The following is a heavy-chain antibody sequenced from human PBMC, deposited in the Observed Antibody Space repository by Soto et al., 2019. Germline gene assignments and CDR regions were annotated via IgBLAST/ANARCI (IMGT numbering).Heavy chain of an antibody. V-gene: IGHV1-46*03. CDR2: INPSGGST. Sequence: QVQLVQSGAEVKKPGASVKVSCKASGYTFTSYYMHWVRQAPGQGLEWMGIINPSGGSTSYAQKFQGRVTMTRDTSTSTVYMELSSLRSEDTAVYYCARQGVLRYFDTTYNFDYWGQGTLVTVSS. CDR1: GYTFTSYY. CDR3: ARQGVLRYFDTTYNFDY. D-gene: IGHD3-9*01. J-gene: IGHJ4*02.